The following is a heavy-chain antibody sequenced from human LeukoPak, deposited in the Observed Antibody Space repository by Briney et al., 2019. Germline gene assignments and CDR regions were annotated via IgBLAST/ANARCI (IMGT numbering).Heavy chain of an antibody. V-gene: IGHV3-66*01. J-gene: IGHJ3*02. CDR3: ARGRYYDSSGHGAFDI. Sequence: GGSLRLSCAASGFTVSNNYMSWVRQAPGKGLEWVSVIYSGGSTYYADSVEGRFTISRDNSKNTLYHQMNSLRAEDTAVYYCARGRYYDSSGHGAFDIWGQGTMVTVS. CDR1: GFTVSNNY. CDR2: IYSGGST. D-gene: IGHD3-22*01.